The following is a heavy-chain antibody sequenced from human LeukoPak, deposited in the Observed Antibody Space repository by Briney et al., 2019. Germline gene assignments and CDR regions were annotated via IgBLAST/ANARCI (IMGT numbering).Heavy chain of an antibody. V-gene: IGHV3-48*01. CDR3: ARARSYVFDY. D-gene: IGHD3-16*01. CDR1: GFTFSSYS. Sequence: SGGSLRLSCAASGFTFSSYSMNWVRQAPGKGLEWVSYISSSSSTIYYADSVKGRFTISRDNAKNSLYLQMNSLRAEDTAVYYCARARSYVFDYWGQGTLVTVSS. CDR2: ISSSSSTI. J-gene: IGHJ4*02.